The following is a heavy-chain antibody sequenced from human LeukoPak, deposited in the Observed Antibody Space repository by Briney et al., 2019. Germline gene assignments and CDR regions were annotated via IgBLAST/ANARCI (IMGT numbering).Heavy chain of an antibody. Sequence: GASVKVSCKTSEYTFTGYYMHWVRQAPGQGLEWMGWISPNSGGTNYAQKFQGRVTMTSDTSISTAYMELSRLRSDHTAVYYCARGKTTVYCGGDCYAFDYWGQGSLVTVSS. CDR3: ARGKTTVYCGGDCYAFDY. J-gene: IGHJ4*02. CDR2: ISPNSGGT. D-gene: IGHD2-21*02. CDR1: EYTFTGYY. V-gene: IGHV1-2*02.